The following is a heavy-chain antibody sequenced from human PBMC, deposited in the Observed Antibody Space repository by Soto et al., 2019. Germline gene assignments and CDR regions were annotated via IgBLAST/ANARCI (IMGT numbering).Heavy chain of an antibody. Sequence: ASVKVSCKASGYTFTSYAMHWVRQAPGQRLEWMGWINAGNGNTKYSQKFQGRVTITRDTSASTAYMELSSLRSEDTAIYYCAKLHVDTSTNDCWGQGTLVTVSS. J-gene: IGHJ4*02. CDR1: GYTFTSYA. V-gene: IGHV1-3*01. CDR3: AKLHVDTSTNDC. D-gene: IGHD5-18*01. CDR2: INAGNGNT.